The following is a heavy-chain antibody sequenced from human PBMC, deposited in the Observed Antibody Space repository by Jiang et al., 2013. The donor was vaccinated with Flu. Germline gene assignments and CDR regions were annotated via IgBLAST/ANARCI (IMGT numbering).Heavy chain of an antibody. CDR2: MSNHGTNT. D-gene: IGHD2-15*01. V-gene: IGHV3-30-3*01. CDR3: ARDRADGGGAYYYGMDV. CDR1: GFMFNIYA. J-gene: IGHJ6*02. Sequence: QLLESGGGVVQPGRSLRLSCAASGFMFNIYAMHWVRQAPGKGLEWVAVMSNHGTNTYYADSVKGRFTISRDNSKNTLYLQMDSLRSEDTAVYYCARDRADGGGAYYYGMDVWGQGTTVTVSS.